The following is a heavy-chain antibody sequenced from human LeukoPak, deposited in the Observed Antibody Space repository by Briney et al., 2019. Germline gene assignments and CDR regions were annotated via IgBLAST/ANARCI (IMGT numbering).Heavy chain of an antibody. V-gene: IGHV3-43*01. J-gene: IGHJ6*02. CDR3: ARDNSMDV. CDR2: ITWDDGST. CDR1: GFTFSGYT. Sequence: PGGSLRLSCAASGFTFSGYTMHWVRLVPGKGLEWVSLITWDDGSTYYADSVKGRFTISRDNSKNSLYLQMNSLRTEDTAFYYCARDNSMDVWGRGTTVTVSS.